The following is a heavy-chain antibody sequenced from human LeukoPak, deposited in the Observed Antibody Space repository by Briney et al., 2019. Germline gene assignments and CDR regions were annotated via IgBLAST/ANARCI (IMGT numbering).Heavy chain of an antibody. CDR3: ARDFDIVVVPAAIGLAYYYGMDV. Sequence: GGSLRLSCAASGFTFSSYSMNWVRQAPGKGLEWVSSISSSSSYIYYADSVKGRFTISRDNAKNSLYLQMNSLRAEDTAVYYSARDFDIVVVPAAIGLAYYYGMDVWGQGTTVTVSS. CDR1: GFTFSSYS. CDR2: ISSSSSYI. V-gene: IGHV3-21*01. D-gene: IGHD2-2*02. J-gene: IGHJ6*02.